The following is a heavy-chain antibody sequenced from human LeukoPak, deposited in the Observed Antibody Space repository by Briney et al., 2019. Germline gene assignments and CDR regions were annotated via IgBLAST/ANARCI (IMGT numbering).Heavy chain of an antibody. Sequence: PSETLSLTCTVSGGSISSSSYYWGWIRQPPGRGLEWIGNIYYSGSTNYNPSLKSRVTISVDMSKNQFSLKLSSVTAADTAVYYCARDGRFPPEVLPRYFDYWGQGTLVTVSS. CDR1: GGSISSSSYY. CDR3: ARDGRFPPEVLPRYFDY. D-gene: IGHD1-26*01. J-gene: IGHJ4*02. V-gene: IGHV4-39*07. CDR2: IYYSGST.